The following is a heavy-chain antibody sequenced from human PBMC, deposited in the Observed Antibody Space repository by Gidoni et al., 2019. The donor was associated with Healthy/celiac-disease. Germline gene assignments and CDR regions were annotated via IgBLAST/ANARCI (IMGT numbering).Heavy chain of an antibody. CDR1: GFTFDDYA. J-gene: IGHJ2*01. D-gene: IGHD6-13*01. Sequence: EVQLVESGGGLVQPGRSLRLSCAASGFTFDDYAMPWVRQAPGKGLEWGSGISWNSGSIGYADSVKGRFTISRDNAKNSLYLQMNSLRAEDTALYYCAKDLGSIAAAGTVGFGWYFDLWGRGTLVTVSS. V-gene: IGHV3-9*01. CDR3: AKDLGSIAAAGTVGFGWYFDL. CDR2: ISWNSGSI.